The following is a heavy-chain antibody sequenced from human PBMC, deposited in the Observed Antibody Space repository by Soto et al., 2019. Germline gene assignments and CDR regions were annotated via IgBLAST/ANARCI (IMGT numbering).Heavy chain of an antibody. CDR2: ISGSGGST. D-gene: IGHD2-2*01. V-gene: IGHV3-23*01. Sequence: GGSLRLSCAASGFTFSSYAMSWVRQAPGKGLEWVSAISGSGGSTYYADSVKGRFTISRDNSKNTLYLQMNSLRAEDTAVYYCAKDRDCSSTSCYYDYWGQGTLVTVSS. J-gene: IGHJ4*02. CDR3: AKDRDCSSTSCYYDY. CDR1: GFTFSSYA.